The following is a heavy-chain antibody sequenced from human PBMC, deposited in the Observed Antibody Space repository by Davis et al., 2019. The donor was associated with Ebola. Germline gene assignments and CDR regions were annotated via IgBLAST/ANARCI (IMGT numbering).Heavy chain of an antibody. CDR2: IIPILGIA. V-gene: IGHV1-69*04. J-gene: IGHJ4*02. CDR1: GGTFSSYA. Sequence: AASVKVSCKASGGTFSSYAISWVRQAPGQGLEWMGRIIPILGIANYAQKFQGRVTITADKSTSTAYMELSSLTSGDTAVYYCVRDLRGWGDFDYWGQGTLVTVSS. CDR3: VRDLRGWGDFDY. D-gene: IGHD3-10*01.